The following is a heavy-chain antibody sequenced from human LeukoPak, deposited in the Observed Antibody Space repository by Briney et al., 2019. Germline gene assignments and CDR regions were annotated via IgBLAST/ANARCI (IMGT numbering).Heavy chain of an antibody. V-gene: IGHV3-30*18. D-gene: IGHD5-12*01. CDR3: AKGQRRHVDIVATIPFDY. CDR1: GFTFSNYG. Sequence: GRSLRLSCAASGFTFSNYGMHWVRQAPGKGLEWVAVISYDGSYKYYSDSVKGRFTISRDNSKNTPYLQMNSLRAEDAAVYYCAKGQRRHVDIVATIPFDYWGQGTLVTVSS. J-gene: IGHJ4*02. CDR2: ISYDGSYK.